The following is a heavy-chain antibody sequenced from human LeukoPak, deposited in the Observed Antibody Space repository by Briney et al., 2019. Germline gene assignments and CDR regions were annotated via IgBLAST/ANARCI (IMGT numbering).Heavy chain of an antibody. D-gene: IGHD3-10*01. CDR3: ARAMVRGLSNPFDY. J-gene: IGHJ4*02. CDR1: GYTFTNFY. Sequence: GASVKVTCKASGYTFTNFYVHWVRQAPGQGLEWMGMINPSGGSTSYAQSFRGRVTMTRDTSTTTVYMELSSLRSEDTAIYYCARAMVRGLSNPFDYWGQGTLVTVSS. V-gene: IGHV1-46*01. CDR2: INPSGGST.